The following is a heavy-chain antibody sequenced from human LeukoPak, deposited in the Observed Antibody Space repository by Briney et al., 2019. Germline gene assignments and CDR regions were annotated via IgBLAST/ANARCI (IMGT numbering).Heavy chain of an antibody. CDR3: ARGRRPRLGVVPAASIPSYYYYGMDV. J-gene: IGHJ6*04. CDR2: INHSGST. V-gene: IGHV4-34*01. CDR1: GGSFSGYY. Sequence: SETLSLTCAVYGGSFSGYYWSWIRQSPGKGLEWIGEINHSGSTQYNPSHKSRVTISVDTSKNQFSLKLSSVTAADTAVYYCARGRRPRLGVVPAASIPSYYYYGMDVWGKGTTVTVSS. D-gene: IGHD2-2*01.